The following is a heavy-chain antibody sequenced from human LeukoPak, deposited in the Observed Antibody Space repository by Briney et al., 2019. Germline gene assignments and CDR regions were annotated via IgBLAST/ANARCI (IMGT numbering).Heavy chain of an antibody. CDR1: GFTFRNYG. D-gene: IGHD3-10*01. Sequence: PGRSLRLSCAASGFTFRNYGMHWVRQAPGKGLEWVAVISSDGTYKYYPDSVKGRFTISRDNSKNTLYLQMNSLRAEDTAVYYCARPSGPLITVVRGHYWFDPWGQGALVTVSS. CDR3: ARPSGPLITVVRGHYWFDP. V-gene: IGHV3-30*03. CDR2: ISSDGTYK. J-gene: IGHJ5*02.